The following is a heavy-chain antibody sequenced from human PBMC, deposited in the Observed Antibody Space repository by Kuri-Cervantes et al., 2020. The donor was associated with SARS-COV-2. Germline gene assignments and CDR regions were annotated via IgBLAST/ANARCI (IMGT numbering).Heavy chain of an antibody. D-gene: IGHD3-3*01. Sequence: GGSLRLSCAASGFTFSSYWMSWVRQAPGKGLEWVANIKQDGSEKYYVDSVKGRFTISRDNARKSLYLQMNNLTSEDTAFYFCAKVERTYTVFYHFASWGQGTLVTVSS. J-gene: IGHJ4*02. CDR1: GFTFSSYW. V-gene: IGHV3-7*03. CDR3: AKVERTYTVFYHFAS. CDR2: IKQDGSEK.